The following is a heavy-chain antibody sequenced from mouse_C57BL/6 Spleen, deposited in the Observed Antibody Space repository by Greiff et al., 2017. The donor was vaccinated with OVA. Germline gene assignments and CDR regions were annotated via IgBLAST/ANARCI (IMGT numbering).Heavy chain of an antibody. CDR3: TRGYYYGSSGYFDY. CDR1: GYTFTDYE. D-gene: IGHD1-1*01. Sequence: QVQLQQSGAELVRPGASVTLSCKASGYTFTDYEMHWVKQTPVHGLEWIGAINPETGGNAYNQKLKGKAILTADKSYSTDYLELRSLTSKDSAIYDYTRGYYYGSSGYFDYWGQGTTLTVSS. J-gene: IGHJ2*01. CDR2: INPETGGN. V-gene: IGHV1-15*01.